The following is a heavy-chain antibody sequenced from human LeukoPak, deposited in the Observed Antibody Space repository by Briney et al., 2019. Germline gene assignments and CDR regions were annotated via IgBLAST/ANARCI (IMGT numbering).Heavy chain of an antibody. Sequence: SETLSLTCTVSGGSISSSSYYWSWIRQPAGKGLEWIGRIYASGSTNYNPSLKSRVAMSVDTSKNQLSLNLSSVTAADTAVYYCARESPGRDKYFQHWGQGTLVTVSS. V-gene: IGHV4-61*02. CDR2: IYASGST. CDR1: GGSISSSSYY. CDR3: ARESPGRDKYFQH. J-gene: IGHJ1*01. D-gene: IGHD2-15*01.